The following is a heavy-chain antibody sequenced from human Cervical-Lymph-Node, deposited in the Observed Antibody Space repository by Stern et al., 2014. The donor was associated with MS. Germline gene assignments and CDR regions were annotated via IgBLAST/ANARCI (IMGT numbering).Heavy chain of an antibody. CDR2: ISSSGSNM. J-gene: IGHJ4*02. Sequence: VQLVESGGGLVKPGGSLRLSCAASGFTFSSYNMNWVRQAPGKGLEWVSSISSSGSNMYYADSVKGRFTISRDNAKNSLHLQMSSLRAEDTAVYYCAGALYDFWSGYQAHWGQGTLVTVSS. CDR1: GFTFSSYN. D-gene: IGHD3-3*01. V-gene: IGHV3-21*01. CDR3: AGALYDFWSGYQAH.